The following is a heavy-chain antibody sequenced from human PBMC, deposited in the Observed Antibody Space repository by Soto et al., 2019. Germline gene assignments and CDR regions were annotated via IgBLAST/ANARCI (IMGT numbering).Heavy chain of an antibody. V-gene: IGHV4-59*01. D-gene: IGHD5-12*01. Sequence: SETLSLTCTVSGGSISSYYWSWIRQPPGKGLEWIGYIYYSGSTNYNPSLKSRVTISVDTSKNQFSLKLSSVTAADTAVYYCARDGGSMDIVATRDSYYMDVWGKGTTVTVSS. CDR1: GGSISSYY. J-gene: IGHJ6*03. CDR2: IYYSGST. CDR3: ARDGGSMDIVATRDSYYMDV.